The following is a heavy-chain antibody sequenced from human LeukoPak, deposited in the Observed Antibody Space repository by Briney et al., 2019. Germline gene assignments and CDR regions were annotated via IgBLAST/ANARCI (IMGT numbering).Heavy chain of an antibody. CDR3: ARQGIAAAENFDY. V-gene: IGHV4-38-2*02. J-gene: IGHJ4*02. Sequence: PSETLSLTCTVSGYSISSGYYWGWIRQPPGKGLEWIGSIYHSGSTYYNPSLKSRVTISVDTSKNQFSLKLSSVTAADTAVYYCARQGIAAAENFDYWGQGTLVTVSS. D-gene: IGHD6-13*01. CDR1: GYSISSGYY. CDR2: IYHSGST.